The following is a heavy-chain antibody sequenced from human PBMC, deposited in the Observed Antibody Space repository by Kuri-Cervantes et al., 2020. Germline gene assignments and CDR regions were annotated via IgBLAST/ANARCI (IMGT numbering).Heavy chain of an antibody. D-gene: IGHD5-12*01. Sequence: SGPTLVNPTPTLALTCTFSGFSLSTSGMRVSWIRQPPGKALEWLARIDWDDDKFYSTSLKTRLTISKDTSKNQVVLTMTNMDPVDTATYYCALDSSGYSEYWGQGTLVTVSS. J-gene: IGHJ4*02. CDR2: IDWDDDK. V-gene: IGHV2-70D*14. CDR3: ALDSSGYSEY. CDR1: GFSLSTSGMR.